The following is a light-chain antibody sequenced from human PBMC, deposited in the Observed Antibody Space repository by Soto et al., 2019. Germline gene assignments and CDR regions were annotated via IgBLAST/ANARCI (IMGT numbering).Light chain of an antibody. Sequence: IQLTQSPSSVAASVGDRVTITCQASQDISNYVNWYQQKPGKAPKLLISDASNLQTGVPSRFSGTASGSDFTFTISSLQPEDIATYYCQHYETLPLTFGGGTKVDI. CDR3: QHYETLPLT. V-gene: IGKV1-33*01. CDR1: QDISNY. J-gene: IGKJ4*01. CDR2: DAS.